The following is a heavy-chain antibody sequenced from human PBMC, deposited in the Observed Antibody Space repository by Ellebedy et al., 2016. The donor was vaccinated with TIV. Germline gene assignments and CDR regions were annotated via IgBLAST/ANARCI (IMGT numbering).Heavy chain of an antibody. J-gene: IGHJ5*02. CDR3: ARDDPRGYSSSWYVNWFDP. V-gene: IGHV3-48*02. CDR2: ISSSSSTI. CDR1: GFTFSSYS. Sequence: PGGSLRLSCAASGFTFSSYSMNWVRQAPGKGLEWVSYISSSSSTIYYADSVKGRFTISRDNAKNSLYLQMNSLRDEDTAVYYCARDDPRGYSSSWYVNWFDPWGQGTLVTVSS. D-gene: IGHD6-13*01.